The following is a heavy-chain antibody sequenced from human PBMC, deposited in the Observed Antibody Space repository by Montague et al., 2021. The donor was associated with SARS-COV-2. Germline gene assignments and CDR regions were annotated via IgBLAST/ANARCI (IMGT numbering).Heavy chain of an antibody. D-gene: IGHD3-16*02. CDR3: AREGPPLRLGELSLYDY. CDR2: IWYDGSNK. V-gene: IGHV3-33*01. Sequence: SLRLSCAASGFTFSSYGMHWVRQAPGKGLEWVAVIWYDGSNKYYADSVKGRFTISRDNSKNTLYLQMNSLRAEDTAVYYCAREGPPLRLGELSLYDYWGQGTLVTVSS. J-gene: IGHJ4*02. CDR1: GFTFSSYG.